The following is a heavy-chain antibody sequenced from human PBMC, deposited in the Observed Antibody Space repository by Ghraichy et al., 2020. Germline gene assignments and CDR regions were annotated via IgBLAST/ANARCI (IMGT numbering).Heavy chain of an antibody. J-gene: IGHJ4*02. V-gene: IGHV3-7*03. Sequence: GGSLRHSCVASGFTLGGHWMSWVRQAPGKGPELVANISPDGSQKYHVDAVQGRFTISRDNAQNLLYLQMNSLRGEDTAIYYCARAYLWGQGARVIVPS. CDR1: GFTLGGHW. CDR3: ARAYL. CDR2: ISPDGSQK.